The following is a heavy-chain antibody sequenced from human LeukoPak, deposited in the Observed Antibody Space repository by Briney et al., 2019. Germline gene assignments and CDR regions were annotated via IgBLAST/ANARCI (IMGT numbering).Heavy chain of an antibody. V-gene: IGHV4-59*01. CDR2: IYYSGST. CDR3: ARLSGYAWESFYDY. J-gene: IGHJ4*02. CDR1: GGSISSYD. D-gene: IGHD5-12*01. Sequence: KASETLSLTCTVSGGSISSYDWSWIRQPPGKGLEWIGYIYYSGSTYYNPSLKSRVTISVHTSKNQFSLKLSCVTAADTAVYYCARLSGYAWESFYDYWGQGTLVTVSS.